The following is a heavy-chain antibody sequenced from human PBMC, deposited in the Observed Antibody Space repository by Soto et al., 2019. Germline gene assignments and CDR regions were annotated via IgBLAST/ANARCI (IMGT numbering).Heavy chain of an antibody. Sequence: GESLKISCKGSGYSFTSYWIGWVRQMPGKGLEWMGIIYPGDSDTRYSPSFQGQVTISADKSISTAYLQWSSLKASDTAMYYCAKATVPATATDYYYYGMDVWGQGTTVTVSS. J-gene: IGHJ6*02. V-gene: IGHV5-51*01. D-gene: IGHD2-2*01. CDR1: GYSFTSYW. CDR3: AKATVPATATDYYYYGMDV. CDR2: IYPGDSDT.